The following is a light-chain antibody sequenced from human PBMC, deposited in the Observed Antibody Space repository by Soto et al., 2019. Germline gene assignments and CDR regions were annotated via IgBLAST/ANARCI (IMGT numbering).Light chain of an antibody. J-gene: IGLJ2*01. Sequence: QSVLTQPPSVSGAPGQRVTISCTGSSSNIGAGYDVHWYQQLPGTAPKLLIYGNNNRPSGVPDRFSGSKSGTSASLAITGLRSYDEADYYCQSYDSSLSSVIFGGGTKVTVL. CDR1: SSNIGAGYD. CDR3: QSYDSSLSSVI. V-gene: IGLV1-40*01. CDR2: GNN.